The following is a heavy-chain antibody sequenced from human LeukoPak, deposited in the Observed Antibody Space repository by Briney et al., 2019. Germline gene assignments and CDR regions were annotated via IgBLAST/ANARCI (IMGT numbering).Heavy chain of an antibody. D-gene: IGHD6-13*01. CDR1: GGSISNYY. CDR2: IYYSGST. Sequence: SETLSLTCTVSGGSISNYYWSWIRQPPGKGLEWIGYIYYSGSTNYNPSLKSRVTISVDTSKNQFSLKLSSVTAADTAVYYCARHEWAAAGFDYWGQGTVVTVSS. J-gene: IGHJ4*02. V-gene: IGHV4-59*08. CDR3: ARHEWAAAGFDY.